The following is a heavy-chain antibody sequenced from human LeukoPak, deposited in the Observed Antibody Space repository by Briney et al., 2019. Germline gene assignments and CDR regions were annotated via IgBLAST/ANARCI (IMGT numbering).Heavy chain of an antibody. CDR2: IYYSGNT. CDR1: GGSFSGYY. J-gene: IGHJ4*02. Sequence: PSETLSLTCAVYGGSFSGYYWSWIRQPPGKGLEWIGSIYYSGNTYYNASLKSQVSISIDTSKNQFSLRLTSVTAADTAVYYCARQTGSGLFILPGGQGTLVTVSS. D-gene: IGHD3/OR15-3a*01. V-gene: IGHV4-34*01. CDR3: ARQTGSGLFILP.